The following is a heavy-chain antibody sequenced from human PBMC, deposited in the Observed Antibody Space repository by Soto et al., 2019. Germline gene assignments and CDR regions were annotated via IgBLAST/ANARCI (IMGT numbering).Heavy chain of an antibody. Sequence: QVQLQESGPGLVKPSGTLSLTCAVSGGSISSSNWWSWVRQPPGKGLEWIGEIYHSGSTNYNPSLKSRVTLSGDKSKNQFSLKLSSGTGADTAVYYCARFTRIAVAGRYFDYWGQGTLVTVSS. CDR2: IYHSGST. D-gene: IGHD6-19*01. J-gene: IGHJ4*02. CDR3: ARFTRIAVAGRYFDY. V-gene: IGHV4-4*02. CDR1: GGSISSSNW.